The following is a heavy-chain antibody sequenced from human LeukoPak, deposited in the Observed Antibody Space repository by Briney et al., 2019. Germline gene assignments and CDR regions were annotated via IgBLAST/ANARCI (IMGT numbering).Heavy chain of an antibody. Sequence: SETPSLTCAVYGGSFSGYYLSWIRQPPGKGLEWIGEINHSGSTNYNPALKSRGTISVGTSKNQFSLKLRSVTDADTAVYYCARVAGLRYFDWLFTQYYFDYWGQGTLVTVSS. V-gene: IGHV4-34*01. D-gene: IGHD3-9*01. CDR2: INHSGST. CDR1: GGSFSGYY. J-gene: IGHJ4*02. CDR3: ARVAGLRYFDWLFTQYYFDY.